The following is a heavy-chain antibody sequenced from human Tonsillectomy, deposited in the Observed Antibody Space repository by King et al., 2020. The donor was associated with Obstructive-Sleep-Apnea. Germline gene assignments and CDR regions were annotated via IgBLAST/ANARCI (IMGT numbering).Heavy chain of an antibody. D-gene: IGHD3-22*01. CDR1: GFTFSSYG. J-gene: IGHJ3*02. CDR2: ISYDGSNK. CDR3: AKDLYDSSGYYYEPGAFDI. Sequence: VQLVESGGGVVQPGRSLRLSCAASGFTFSSYGMHWVRQAPGKGLEWVAVISYDGSNKYYADSVKGRFTISRDNSKNTLYLQMNSLRAEDTAVYYCAKDLYDSSGYYYEPGAFDIWGQGTMVTVSS. V-gene: IGHV3-30*18.